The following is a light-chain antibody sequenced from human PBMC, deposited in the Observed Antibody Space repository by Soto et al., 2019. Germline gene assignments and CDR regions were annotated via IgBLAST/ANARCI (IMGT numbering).Light chain of an antibody. V-gene: IGLV3-21*04. Sequence: SYELTQPPSVSVAPEKTATITCGGTNIGDKRVHWYRQKPGQAPVLLISYDSDRPSGIPERFSGSNSGNTATLTISRVEAGDEADYYCQVWDIMTDNDVFGGGTKLTVL. CDR1: NIGDKR. J-gene: IGLJ1*01. CDR2: YDS. CDR3: QVWDIMTDNDV.